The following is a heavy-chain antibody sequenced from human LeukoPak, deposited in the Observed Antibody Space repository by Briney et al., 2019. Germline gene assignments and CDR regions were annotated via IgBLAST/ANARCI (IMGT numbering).Heavy chain of an antibody. CDR1: GFTFSIHW. J-gene: IGHJ4*02. D-gene: IGHD4-11*01. CDR3: ARGYGNYGY. CDR2: IKQDGSEK. V-gene: IGHV3-7*01. Sequence: GGSLRLSYAASGFTFSIHWMSWARQAPGKGLEWVANIKQDGSEKYYVDSVKGRFTISRDNAKNSLYLQMNSLRAEDTAVYYCARGYGNYGYWGQGTLVTVSS.